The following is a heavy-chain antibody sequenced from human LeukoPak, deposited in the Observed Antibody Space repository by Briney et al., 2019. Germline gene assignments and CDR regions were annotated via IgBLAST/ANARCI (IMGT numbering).Heavy chain of an antibody. CDR1: GFTFNSYE. D-gene: IGHD6-13*01. J-gene: IGHJ4*02. CDR2: ISGSGTTT. Sequence: GGSLRLSCAASGFTFNSYEMNWVRQAPGKGLDWVSAISGSGTTTYYADSVKGRFTISRDISKNTLYLQMNSLRAEDTAVYYCAKPLSAASGTDFHYWGQGTLVTVSS. CDR3: AKPLSAASGTDFHY. V-gene: IGHV3-23*01.